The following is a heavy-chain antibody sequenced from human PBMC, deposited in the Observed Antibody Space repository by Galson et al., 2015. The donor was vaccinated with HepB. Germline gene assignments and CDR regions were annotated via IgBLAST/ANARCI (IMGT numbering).Heavy chain of an antibody. CDR3: AKSYYYDGSGKGVFDD. V-gene: IGHV3-23*01. CDR1: GFTFSSYT. CDR2: IGGSGSGI. Sequence: SLRLSCAASGFTFSSYTMSWVRQAPGKGLEWVSIIGGSGSGITYADSVKGRFTISRDNSRSTLHLQMNSLRDEDTAVYYCAKSYYYDGSGKGVFDDWGQGTLVTVSS. D-gene: IGHD3-22*01. J-gene: IGHJ4*02.